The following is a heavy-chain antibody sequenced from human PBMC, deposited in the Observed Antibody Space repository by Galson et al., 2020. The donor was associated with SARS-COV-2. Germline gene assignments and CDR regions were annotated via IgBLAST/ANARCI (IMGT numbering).Heavy chain of an antibody. J-gene: IGHJ2*01. CDR2: IFSNDEK. CDR3: TGAYSNYDWYFDL. Sequence: KMSGPTLVKPTETLTLTCTVSGFSLINARMGVSWIRQPPGKALEWPAHIFSNDEKSYSTSLKSRLTIFKDTSKSQVVLTMTNMDPVDTATYYCTGAYSNYDWYFDLWGRGTLVTVSS. V-gene: IGHV2-26*01. D-gene: IGHD4-4*01. CDR1: GFSLINARMG.